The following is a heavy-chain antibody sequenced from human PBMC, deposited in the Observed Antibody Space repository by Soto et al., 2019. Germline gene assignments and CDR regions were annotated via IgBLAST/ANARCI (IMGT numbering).Heavy chain of an antibody. CDR3: ARTSMMYV. Sequence: EVQLVETGGALIQPGWSLRLSCAASGFAVSNHYMNWVRQAPGKGLEWVSIIRTTGSTYYADSVEDRCTISRDNSKNTVSIEMNSLRVEDAAVYYFARTSMMYVWGQGTTVIVSS. CDR1: GFAVSNHY. CDR2: IRTTGST. V-gene: IGHV3-53*02. J-gene: IGHJ6*02.